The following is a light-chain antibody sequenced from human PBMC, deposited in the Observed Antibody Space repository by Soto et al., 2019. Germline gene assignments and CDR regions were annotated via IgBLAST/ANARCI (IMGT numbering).Light chain of an antibody. Sequence: EIVMTQSPATLSVSLGERATLSCRASQSVSNDLDWYQQKPGQAPNLFIYSASTRLSGIPARFSGSGSGTDFTLTISSLQSEDFAVYYCQQYNNRPRTFGQGTKVEVK. V-gene: IGKV3-15*01. CDR2: SAS. CDR1: QSVSND. J-gene: IGKJ1*01. CDR3: QQYNNRPRT.